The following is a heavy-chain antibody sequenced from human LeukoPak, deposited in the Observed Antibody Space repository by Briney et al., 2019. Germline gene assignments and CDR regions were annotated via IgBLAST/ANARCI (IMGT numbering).Heavy chain of an antibody. CDR1: GFTFSSYG. J-gene: IGHJ4*02. V-gene: IGHV3-33*01. Sequence: GGSLRLSCAASGFTFSSYGMHWVRQAPGKGLEWVAVIWNDGSQKYYADSVKGRFTISRDNSKNTLYLQMNSLRAEDTAVYYCARDKGPSCFYQWGQGTLLTVSS. CDR3: ARDKGPSCFYQ. CDR2: IWNDGSQK.